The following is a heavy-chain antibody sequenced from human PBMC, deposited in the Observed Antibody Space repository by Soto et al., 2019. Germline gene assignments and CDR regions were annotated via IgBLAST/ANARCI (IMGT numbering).Heavy chain of an antibody. J-gene: IGHJ6*02. CDR2: INHSGST. D-gene: IGHD5-18*01. CDR3: ARGSQRVYYYYGMDV. V-gene: IGHV4-34*01. Sequence: QVQLQQWGAGLLKPSETLSLTCAVYGGSFSGYYWSWIRQPPGKGLEWIGEINHSGSTNYNPSLKSRVTISVGTSKNQFSLKLSSVTAADTAVYYCARGSQRVYYYYGMDVWGQGTTVTVSS. CDR1: GGSFSGYY.